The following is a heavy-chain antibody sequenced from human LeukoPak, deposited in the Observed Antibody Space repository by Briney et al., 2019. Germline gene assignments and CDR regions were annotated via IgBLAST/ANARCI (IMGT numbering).Heavy chain of an antibody. CDR2: LRFDGGDQ. CDR3: AKSVPAIRGEIDY. J-gene: IGHJ4*02. D-gene: IGHD3-10*01. V-gene: IGHV3-30*02. Sequence: PGGSLRLSCVASGFTLSQYGMHWVRQAPGKGLEWVAFLRFDGGDQSHADSVKGRFTISRDNSKNTLYLQMNSLRAEDTAVYYCAKSVPAIRGEIDYWGQGTLVTVSS. CDR1: GFTLSQYG.